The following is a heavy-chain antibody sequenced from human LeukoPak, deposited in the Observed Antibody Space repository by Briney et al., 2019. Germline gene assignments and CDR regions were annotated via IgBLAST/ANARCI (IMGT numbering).Heavy chain of an antibody. Sequence: GGSLRLSCAASGFTFSSYAMHRVRQAPGKGLEWVAVISYDGSNKYYADSVKGRFTISRDNSKNTLYLQMNSLRAEDTAVYYCARVDPAAGPFDYWGQGTLVTVSS. J-gene: IGHJ4*02. V-gene: IGHV3-30-3*01. CDR1: GFTFSSYA. CDR3: ARVDPAAGPFDY. D-gene: IGHD6-13*01. CDR2: ISYDGSNK.